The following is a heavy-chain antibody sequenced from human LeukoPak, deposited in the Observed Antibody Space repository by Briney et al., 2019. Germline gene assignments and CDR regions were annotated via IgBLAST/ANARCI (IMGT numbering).Heavy chain of an antibody. J-gene: IGHJ4*02. CDR3: TRDSGTYRPIDY. D-gene: IGHD3-16*02. V-gene: IGHV3-21*05. CDR2: ISYTGTYI. CDR1: GFTFSSYS. Sequence: PGGSLRLSCAASGFTFSSYSMNWVRQAPGKGLEWVSYISYTGTYIYYSDSVKGRFTISRDNAESSVYLELNSLRVDDTAIYYCTRDSGTYRPIDYWGQGTLVTVSS.